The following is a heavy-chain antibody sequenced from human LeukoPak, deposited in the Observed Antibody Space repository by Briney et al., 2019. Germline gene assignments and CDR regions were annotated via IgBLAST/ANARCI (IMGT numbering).Heavy chain of an antibody. J-gene: IGHJ4*01. Sequence: PGGSLRLSCAASGFTFSNSAMSWVRQAPGKGLEWDSTLSGSGITTYYADSVKGRFTISRDNSKNTLYLQMNSLRAEDTAVYYCAKGIYSSGWSYFDYWGHGTLVTVSS. CDR3: AKGIYSSGWSYFDY. D-gene: IGHD6-19*01. CDR1: GFTFSNSA. CDR2: LSGSGITT. V-gene: IGHV3-23*01.